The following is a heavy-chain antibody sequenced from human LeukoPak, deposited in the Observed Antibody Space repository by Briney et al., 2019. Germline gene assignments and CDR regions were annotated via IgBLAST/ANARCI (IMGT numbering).Heavy chain of an antibody. Sequence: GGSLRLSCAASGFTFDDYGMSWVRQAPGKGLEWVSGINWNGGSTGYADSVKGRFTISRDNAKNSLYLQMNSLRAEDTALYYCARDRDYDSSGTSDYWGQGTLVTVSS. V-gene: IGHV3-20*04. CDR2: INWNGGST. D-gene: IGHD3-22*01. J-gene: IGHJ4*02. CDR1: GFTFDDYG. CDR3: ARDRDYDSSGTSDY.